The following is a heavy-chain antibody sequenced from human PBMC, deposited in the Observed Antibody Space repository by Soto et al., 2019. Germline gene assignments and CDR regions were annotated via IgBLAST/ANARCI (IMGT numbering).Heavy chain of an antibody. Sequence: GGSLRLSCAASGFTVSSNYMSWVRQAPGKGLEWVSVIYSGGSTYYADSVKGRFTISRDNSKNTLYLQMNSLRAEDTAVYYCARDPPYDILTGNWFDPWGQGTLVTVS. CDR3: ARDPPYDILTGNWFDP. CDR1: GFTVSSNY. CDR2: IYSGGST. V-gene: IGHV3-66*01. J-gene: IGHJ5*02. D-gene: IGHD3-9*01.